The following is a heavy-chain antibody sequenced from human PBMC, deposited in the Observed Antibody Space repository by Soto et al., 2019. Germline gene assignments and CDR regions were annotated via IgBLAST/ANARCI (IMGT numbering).Heavy chain of an antibody. CDR3: ARMRGAYDFDDYRHFDY. J-gene: IGHJ4*02. V-gene: IGHV3-30-3*01. CDR2: ISYDGSNK. Sequence: GGSLRLSCAASGFTFSSYAMHWVRQAPGKGLEWVALISYDGSNKYYADSVKGRFTISRDNSRNTLFLQMNSLTAEDTAVYYCARMRGAYDFDDYRHFDYWGPGTLVTVSS. D-gene: IGHD4-4*01. CDR1: GFTFSSYA.